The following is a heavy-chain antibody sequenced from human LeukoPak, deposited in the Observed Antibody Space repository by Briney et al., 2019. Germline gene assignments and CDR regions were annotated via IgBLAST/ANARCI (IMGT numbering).Heavy chain of an antibody. Sequence: ASVKVSCKASGYTFTSYGISWVRQAPGQGLEWMGWISAYNGNTNYAQKLQGRVTMTTDTSTSTAYMELRSLRSDDTAVYYCARDQSRDYGYYYYYYYMDVWGKGTTVTVSS. CDR2: ISAYNGNT. J-gene: IGHJ6*03. D-gene: IGHD4-17*01. V-gene: IGHV1-18*01. CDR3: ARDQSRDYGYYYYYYYMDV. CDR1: GYTFTSYG.